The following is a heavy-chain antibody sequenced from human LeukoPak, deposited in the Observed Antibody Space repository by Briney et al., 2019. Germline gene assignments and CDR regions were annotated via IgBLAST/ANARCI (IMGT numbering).Heavy chain of an antibody. Sequence: SETLSLTCTVSGVSISSGPYYWSWIRQPVGKGLEWFGRVSTSGSTTYNPSLKSRVTISVDTSKNQFSLRLSSVTAADTAVYYCAREYERFGVYFFDYWGQGTLVTVSS. CDR1: GVSISSGPYY. V-gene: IGHV4-61*02. CDR3: AREYERFGVYFFDY. J-gene: IGHJ4*02. D-gene: IGHD3-10*01. CDR2: VSTSGST.